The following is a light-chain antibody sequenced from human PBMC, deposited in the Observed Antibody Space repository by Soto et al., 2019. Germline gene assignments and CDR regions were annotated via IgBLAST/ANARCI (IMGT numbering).Light chain of an antibody. CDR1: QSVSSSY. CDR3: QQYGSSPMT. Sequence: EIVLTQSPGTLAFSPGERATLSFRASQSVSSSYLAWYRQKPGQAPRLLIYGASSRTTGIPDRFSGSGSGTEFTLTISRLEPEDCAGYYCQQYGSSPMTFGQGTQVEIK. CDR2: GAS. V-gene: IGKV3-20*01. J-gene: IGKJ1*01.